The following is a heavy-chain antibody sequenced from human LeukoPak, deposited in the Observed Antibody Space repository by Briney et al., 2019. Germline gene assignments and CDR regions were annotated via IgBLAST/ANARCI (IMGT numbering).Heavy chain of an antibody. Sequence: GSLRLSCAASGFTFSSYEMNWVRQAPGKGLAWVSYISSSGSTKYYADSVKGRFTISRDNAKNSLYLQMNSLRAEDTAAYYCARDQTGTTADFDSWGQGTLVTVSS. CDR3: ARDQTGTTADFDS. J-gene: IGHJ4*02. D-gene: IGHD1-1*01. CDR2: ISSSGSTK. CDR1: GFTFSSYE. V-gene: IGHV3-48*03.